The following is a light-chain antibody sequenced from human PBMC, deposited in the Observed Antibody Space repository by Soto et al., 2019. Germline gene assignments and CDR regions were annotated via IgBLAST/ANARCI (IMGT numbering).Light chain of an antibody. V-gene: IGKV3-15*01. Sequence: EIVMTQSPATLSVSPGERATLSCRASQSVSSNFAWYQQKPGHAPRLLIYGASTRATGIPARFSGSGSGTEFTLTSSSLQSEFFAVYCCQQDNNWPPYTFGQGTKLEIK. CDR2: GAS. J-gene: IGKJ2*01. CDR3: QQDNNWPPYT. CDR1: QSVSSN.